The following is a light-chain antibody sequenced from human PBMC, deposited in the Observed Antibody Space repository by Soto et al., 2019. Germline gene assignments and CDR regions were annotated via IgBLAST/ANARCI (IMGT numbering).Light chain of an antibody. Sequence: QSALAQPASVSGSPGQSITISCTGTSSDVGGYNYVSWYQQHPGKAPKLMIYDVSNWPSGVSNRFSGSKSGNTASLTISGLQAEDEADYHCSSYTSSSTLEVFGGGTKLTVL. CDR1: SSDVGGYNY. CDR3: SSYTSSSTLEV. J-gene: IGLJ2*01. V-gene: IGLV2-14*01. CDR2: DVS.